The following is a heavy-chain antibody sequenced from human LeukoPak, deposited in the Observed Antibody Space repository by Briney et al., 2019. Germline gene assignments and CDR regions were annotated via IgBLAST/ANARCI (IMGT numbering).Heavy chain of an antibody. CDR2: FDPEDGET. CDR3: APAVVVEHDAFHI. CDR1: GYTLTELS. V-gene: IGHV1-24*01. J-gene: IGHJ3*02. D-gene: IGHD3-22*01. Sequence: ASVTVSCKVSGYTLTELSMHWVRQAPGKGLEWMGGFDPEDGETIYAQKFQGRVTITEDTSTDTAYMELRSLRSEDTAVYCCAPAVVVEHDAFHIWGQGTMVTVSS.